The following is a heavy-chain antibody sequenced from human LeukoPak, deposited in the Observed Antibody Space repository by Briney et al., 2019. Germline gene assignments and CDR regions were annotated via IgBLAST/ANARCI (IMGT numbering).Heavy chain of an antibody. CDR2: ISSSGSTI. CDR3: AREGVVRDYGDYGPTGAFDI. J-gene: IGHJ3*02. Sequence: PGGSLRLSRAACGFTSSSYAMNWVRQAPGKGLEWVSYISSSGSTIYYADSVNGGFTISRDNANNSLYLQMNSLRAEDTAVYYCAREGVVRDYGDYGPTGAFDIWGQGTMVTVSS. CDR1: GFTSSSYA. V-gene: IGHV3-48*03. D-gene: IGHD4-17*01.